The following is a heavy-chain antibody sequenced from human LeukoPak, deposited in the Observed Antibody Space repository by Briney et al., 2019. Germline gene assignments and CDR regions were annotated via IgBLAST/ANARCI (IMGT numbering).Heavy chain of an antibody. CDR3: ARSGIGYRNWFDP. CDR2: INPNSGGT. Sequence: GASVKVSCKASGYTFTGYYMHWVRQAPGQGLEWMGWINPNSGGTNYAQKFQGWVTMTRDTSISTAYMELSRLRSDDTAVYYCARSGIGYRNWFDPWGQGTLVTVSS. V-gene: IGHV1-2*04. D-gene: IGHD1-26*01. J-gene: IGHJ5*02. CDR1: GYTFTGYY.